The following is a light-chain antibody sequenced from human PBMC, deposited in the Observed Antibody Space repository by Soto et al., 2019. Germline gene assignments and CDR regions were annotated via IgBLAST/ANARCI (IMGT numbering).Light chain of an antibody. Sequence: EIVMTQSPASLSVSPGERATLSCRASQSVISNFAWHQQKPGQAPRLLIYGASIRATGIPARFSGSGSGTEFTLTISSLQSEDSAVYYCQQYNNWPPATFGQGTKVEIK. CDR1: QSVISN. V-gene: IGKV3-15*01. CDR3: QQYNNWPPAT. CDR2: GAS. J-gene: IGKJ1*01.